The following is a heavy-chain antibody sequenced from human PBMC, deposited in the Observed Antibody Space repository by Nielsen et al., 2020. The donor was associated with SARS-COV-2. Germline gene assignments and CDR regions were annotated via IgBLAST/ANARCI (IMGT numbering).Heavy chain of an antibody. J-gene: IGHJ4*02. V-gene: IGHV7-4-1*02. CDR3: ARDSYYDILTGYYGGYYFDY. CDR1: GYTFTSYA. CDR2: INSNTGNP. Sequence: ASVKVSCKASGYTFTSYAMNWVRQAPGQGLEWMGWINSNTGNPTYAQGFTGRFVFSLDTSVSTAYLQISSLKAEDTAVYYCARDSYYDILTGYYGGYYFDYWGQGTLVTVSS. D-gene: IGHD3-9*01.